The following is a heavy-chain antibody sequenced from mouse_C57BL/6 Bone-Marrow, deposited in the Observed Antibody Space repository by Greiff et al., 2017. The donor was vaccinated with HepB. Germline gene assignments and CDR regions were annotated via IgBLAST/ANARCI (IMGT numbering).Heavy chain of an antibody. J-gene: IGHJ2*01. CDR3: ARHRTGSFDY. V-gene: IGHV5-6*02. CDR2: ISSGGSYT. Sequence: DVKLVESGGDLVKPGGSLKLSCAASGFTFSSYGMSWVRQTPDKRLEWVATISSGGSYTYYPDSVKGRFTISRDNAKNTLYLQMRSLKAEDTAMYYCARHRTGSFDYWGQGTTLTVSS. CDR1: GFTFSSYG. D-gene: IGHD4-1*01.